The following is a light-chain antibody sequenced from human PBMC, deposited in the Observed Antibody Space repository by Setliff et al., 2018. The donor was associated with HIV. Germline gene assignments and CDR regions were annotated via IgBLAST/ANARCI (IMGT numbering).Light chain of an antibody. CDR2: DVS. CDR1: SSDVGGYNY. CDR3: CSYAGNSYV. V-gene: IGLV2-11*01. J-gene: IGLJ1*01. Sequence: QSVLTQPRSVSGSPGQSVTISCTGTSSDVGGYNYVSWYQQHPGKAPKLVIFDVSKRPSGVPDRFSGSKSGNTASLTISGLQAEDEADYHCCSYAGNSYVFGTGTKVTVL.